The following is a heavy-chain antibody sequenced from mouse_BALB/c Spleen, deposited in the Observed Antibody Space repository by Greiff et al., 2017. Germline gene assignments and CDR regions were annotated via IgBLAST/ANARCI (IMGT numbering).Heavy chain of an antibody. Sequence: EVKLQESGPGLVKPSHSLSLPCTVTGYSITSDYAWNWIRQFPGNILEWMDYISYSGSTSYNPSLKSRISITRDTSKNQFFLQLNSVTTEDTATYDCAREDYYGSSRAMDYWGQGTSVTVSS. V-gene: IGHV3-2*02. CDR2: ISYSGST. CDR1: GYSITSDYA. CDR3: AREDYYGSSRAMDY. J-gene: IGHJ4*01. D-gene: IGHD1-1*01.